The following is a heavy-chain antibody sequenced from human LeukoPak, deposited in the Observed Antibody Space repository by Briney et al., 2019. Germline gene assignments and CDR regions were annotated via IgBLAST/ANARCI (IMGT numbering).Heavy chain of an antibody. CDR2: INHSGST. V-gene: IGHV4-34*01. CDR3: AREGANYYDSSGLFDY. CDR1: GGSFSGYY. D-gene: IGHD3-22*01. Sequence: SETLSLTCAVYGGSFSGYYWSWIRQPPGKGLEWIGEINHSGSTNYNPPLKSRVTISVDTSKNQFSLKLSSVTAADTAVYYCAREGANYYDSSGLFDYWGQGTLVTVSS. J-gene: IGHJ4*02.